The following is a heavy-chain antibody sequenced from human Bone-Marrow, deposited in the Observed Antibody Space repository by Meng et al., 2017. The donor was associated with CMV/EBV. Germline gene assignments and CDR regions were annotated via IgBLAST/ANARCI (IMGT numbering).Heavy chain of an antibody. D-gene: IGHD2-15*01. CDR2: ISYDGSNK. J-gene: IGHJ4*02. Sequence: GGSLRLSCAASGLTFSSYAMHWVRQAPGKGLEWVAVISYDGSNKYYADSVKGRFTISRDNSKNTLYLQMNSLRAEDTAVYYCARTSSGGSYWGQGTLVTVSS. V-gene: IGHV3-30-3*01. CDR1: GLTFSSYA. CDR3: ARTSSGGSY.